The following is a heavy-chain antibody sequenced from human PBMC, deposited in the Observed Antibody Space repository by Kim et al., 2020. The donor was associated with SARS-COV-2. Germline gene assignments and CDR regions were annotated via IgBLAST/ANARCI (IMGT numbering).Heavy chain of an antibody. D-gene: IGHD6-13*01. Sequence: SETLSLTCTVSGDSMSTFYWSWIRQPPGKGLEWIGYIFYSGTTNYNPSLKSRVTISVDTSKNQFSLNLSSVTAADTAVYYCARFSRGYSSSWYAFDYWGQGTLVTVSS. CDR2: IFYSGTT. J-gene: IGHJ4*02. CDR3: ARFSRGYSSSWYAFDY. CDR1: GDSMSTFY. V-gene: IGHV4-59*08.